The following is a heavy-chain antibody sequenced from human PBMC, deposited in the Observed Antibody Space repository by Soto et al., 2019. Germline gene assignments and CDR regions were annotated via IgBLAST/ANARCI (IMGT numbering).Heavy chain of an antibody. CDR2: IYYSGST. D-gene: IGHD3-22*01. CDR1: GGSISSYY. J-gene: IGHJ4*02. CDR3: ARAIASPETYYYDSSGYYFDY. Sequence: SETLSLTCTVSGGSISSYYWSWIRQPPGKGLEWIGYIYYSGSTNYNPSLKSRVTISVDTSKNQFSLKLSSVTAADTAVYYCARAIASPETYYYDSSGYYFDYWGQGTLVTVSS. V-gene: IGHV4-59*01.